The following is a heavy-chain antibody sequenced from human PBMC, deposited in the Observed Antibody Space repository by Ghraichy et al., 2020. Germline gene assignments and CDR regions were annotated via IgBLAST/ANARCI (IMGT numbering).Heavy chain of an antibody. Sequence: GESLNISCKGSGYSFTSYWIGWVRQMPGKDLEWMGIIYPGDSDTRYSPSFQGQVTISADKSISTAYLQWSSLKASDTAMYYCARLSSWPSYNWFDPWGQGTLVTVSS. D-gene: IGHD2-2*01. CDR1: GYSFTSYW. CDR3: ARLSSWPSYNWFDP. V-gene: IGHV5-51*01. J-gene: IGHJ5*02. CDR2: IYPGDSDT.